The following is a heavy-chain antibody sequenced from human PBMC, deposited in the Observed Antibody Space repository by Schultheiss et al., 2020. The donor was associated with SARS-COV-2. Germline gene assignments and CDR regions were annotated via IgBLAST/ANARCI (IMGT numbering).Heavy chain of an antibody. CDR3: ARGWEGATQDY. V-gene: IGHV3-53*04. CDR2: IYSGGST. Sequence: GESLKISCAASGFTVSSNYMSWVRQAPGKGLEWVSVIYSGGSTYYADSVKGRFTISRHNSKNTLYLQMNSLRAEDTAVYYCARGWEGATQDYWGQGTLVTVSS. D-gene: IGHD1-26*01. J-gene: IGHJ4*02. CDR1: GFTVSSNY.